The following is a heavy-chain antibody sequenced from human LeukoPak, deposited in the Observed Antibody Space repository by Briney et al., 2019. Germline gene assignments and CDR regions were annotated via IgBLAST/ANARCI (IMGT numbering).Heavy chain of an antibody. V-gene: IGHV4-4*07. Sequence: SETLSLTCSVSGDSIDASYWSWIRQSPEKGLEWIGRAYSGVNAYYNPSLQSRVTISVDKSNNQFSLDLASVTAADTALYYCARRAYYDSSGYYPASGYFDLWGRGTLVTVSS. J-gene: IGHJ2*01. CDR2: AYSGVNA. D-gene: IGHD3-22*01. CDR1: GDSIDASY. CDR3: ARRAYYDSSGYYPASGYFDL.